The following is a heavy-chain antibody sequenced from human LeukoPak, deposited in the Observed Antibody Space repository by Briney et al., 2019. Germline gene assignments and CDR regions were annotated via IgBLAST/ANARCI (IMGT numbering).Heavy chain of an antibody. V-gene: IGHV3-30*18. CDR3: AKENTTAMDYFDY. J-gene: IGHJ4*02. CDR2: ISYDGRKN. D-gene: IGHD1-14*01. Sequence: PGVSLRLSCAVSGFIFSNHGMHWVRQAPGKGLEWLSVISYDGRKNYYADSVKGRFTISRDNSKNTLYLQMNSLRAEDTALYYCAKENTTAMDYFDYWGQGTLVTVSS. CDR1: GFIFSNHG.